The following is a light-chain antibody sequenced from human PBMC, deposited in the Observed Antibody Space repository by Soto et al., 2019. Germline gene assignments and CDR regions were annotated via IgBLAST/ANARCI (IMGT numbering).Light chain of an antibody. CDR2: EVN. J-gene: IGLJ1*01. Sequence: QSALTQPPSASGSPGQSVTISCTGTGSDVGGYNYVSWYQQLPGKAPKLIIYEVNNRPSGVPDRFSGSKSGNTASLTVSGLQAEDEAYYYCGSYAGSNNYVFGTGTKLTVL. CDR1: GSDVGGYNY. V-gene: IGLV2-8*01. CDR3: GSYAGSNNYV.